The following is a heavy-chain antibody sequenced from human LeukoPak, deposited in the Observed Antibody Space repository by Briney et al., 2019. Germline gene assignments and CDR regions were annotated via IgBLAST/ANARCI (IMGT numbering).Heavy chain of an antibody. V-gene: IGHV7-4-1*02. D-gene: IGHD2-2*01. CDR1: GYTFTSYA. Sequence: ASVKVSCKASGYTFTSYAMNWVRQAPGQGLEWMGWINTNTGKHTYAQGFTGRFVFSLDSSVSTAYLQINSLNAEGTAVYYCARAASLDYWGQGTLVTVSS. J-gene: IGHJ4*02. CDR3: ARAASLDY. CDR2: INTNTGKH.